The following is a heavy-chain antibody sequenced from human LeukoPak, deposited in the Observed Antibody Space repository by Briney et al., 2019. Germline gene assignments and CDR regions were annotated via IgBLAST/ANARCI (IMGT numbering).Heavy chain of an antibody. J-gene: IGHJ4*02. CDR2: ISGSGGST. Sequence: TGGSLRLSCAASGFTFSSYAMHWVRQAPGKGLEWVSAISGSGGSTYYADSVKGRFTISRDNSKNTLYLQMNSLRAEDTAVYYCAKGHYYDSSGYTDYWGQGTLVTVSS. CDR3: AKGHYYDSSGYTDY. CDR1: GFTFSSYA. V-gene: IGHV3-23*01. D-gene: IGHD3-22*01.